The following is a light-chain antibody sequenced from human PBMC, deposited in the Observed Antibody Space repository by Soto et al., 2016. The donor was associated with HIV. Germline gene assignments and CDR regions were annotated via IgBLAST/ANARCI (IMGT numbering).Light chain of an antibody. J-gene: IGLJ2*01. CDR2: KDT. Sequence: SYELTQTPSMSVSPGQTARITCSGDTLSKQYAYWYQQKPGQAPVLVIYKDTERHSGIPERFSGSSSGTTVTLTINGVQAEDEADYYCQSADSSGIXVIFGGGTNLIVL. CDR1: TLSKQY. CDR3: QSADSSGIXVI. V-gene: IGLV3-25*03.